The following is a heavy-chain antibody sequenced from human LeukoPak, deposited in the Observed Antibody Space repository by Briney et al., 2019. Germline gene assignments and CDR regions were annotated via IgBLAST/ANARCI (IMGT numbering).Heavy chain of an antibody. CDR3: ARAGATVTSHFDY. CDR1: GGTFSSYA. Sequence: ASVKVSCKASGGTFSSYAISWVRQAPGQGLEWMGWITSYNGNTDYAQSFQGRVTMTTGTFTSTAYMELTSLTSDDTAVYYCARAGATVTSHFDYWGQGTLVIVSS. V-gene: IGHV1-18*01. D-gene: IGHD4-11*01. CDR2: ITSYNGNT. J-gene: IGHJ4*02.